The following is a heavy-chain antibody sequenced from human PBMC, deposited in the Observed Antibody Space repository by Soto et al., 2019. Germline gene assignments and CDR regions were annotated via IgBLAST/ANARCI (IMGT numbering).Heavy chain of an antibody. Sequence: EVQLVESGGGLVQPGGSLRLSCAASGFTFSDHYMDWVRQAPGKGLEWVGRIKNKANSYTTQYAASVRGRFTISRDDSKNSLFLQMNSLTTDDTALYYCTRVRLGDPTRYFDYWGQGALVTVSS. CDR1: GFTFSDHY. V-gene: IGHV3-72*01. J-gene: IGHJ4*02. D-gene: IGHD2-15*01. CDR2: IKNKANSYTT. CDR3: TRVRLGDPTRYFDY.